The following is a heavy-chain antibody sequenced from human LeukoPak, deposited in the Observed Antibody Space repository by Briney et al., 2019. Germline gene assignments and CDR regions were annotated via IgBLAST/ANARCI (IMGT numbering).Heavy chain of an antibody. CDR2: FDPEDGES. CDR1: GYTLTELS. CDR3: ATDLATVVIVTNY. D-gene: IGHD4-23*01. J-gene: IGHJ4*02. V-gene: IGHV1-24*01. Sequence: ASVKVSCKVSGYTLTELSMHWVRQAPGKGLEWMGGFDPEDGESIYAQKFQGRVTMTEDTSTDTAYTELSSLTSEDTAVYYCATDLATVVIVTNYWGQGTLVTVSS.